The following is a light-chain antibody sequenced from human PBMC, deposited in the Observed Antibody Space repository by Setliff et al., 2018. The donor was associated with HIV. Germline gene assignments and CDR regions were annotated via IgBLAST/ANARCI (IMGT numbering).Light chain of an antibody. J-gene: IGLJ1*01. CDR3: SSYASSNTLP. Sequence: QSVLTQPASVSGSPGQSITISCTGTSCDVGGYSYVSWYQQHPGKAPKLIIYEVRNRPSGVSNRFSGSKSGNTASLTISGLQAEDEADYYCSSYASSNTLPFGTGTKVTVL. CDR1: SCDVGGYSY. CDR2: EVR. V-gene: IGLV2-14*01.